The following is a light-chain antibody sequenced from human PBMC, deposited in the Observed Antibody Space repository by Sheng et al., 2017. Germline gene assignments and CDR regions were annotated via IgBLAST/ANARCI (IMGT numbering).Light chain of an antibody. CDR1: QSISSY. V-gene: IGKV1-39*01. CDR2: AAS. Sequence: DIQMTQSPSSLSASVGDRVTITCRASQSISSYLNWYQQKPGKAPKLLIYAASSLLKWGPSPRFSGSGSGTDFTLTISSLQPEDFATYYCQQSYSTPRTFGGGTKVEIK. CDR3: QQSYSTPRT. J-gene: IGKJ4*01.